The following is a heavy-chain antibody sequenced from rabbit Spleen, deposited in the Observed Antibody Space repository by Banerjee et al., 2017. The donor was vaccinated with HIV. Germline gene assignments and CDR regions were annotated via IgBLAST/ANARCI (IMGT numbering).Heavy chain of an antibody. CDR2: IYIDTGGT. Sequence: QEQLEESGGDLVKPEGSLTLTCTASGFSFSSSYWLCWVRQAPGKGLEWIGCIYIDTGGTDYASWAKGRFTISKTSSTTVTLQMTSLTAADTATYFCARDPTNSGYYNLWGPGTLVTVS. V-gene: IGHV1S45*01. CDR1: GFSFSSSYW. J-gene: IGHJ4*01. CDR3: ARDPTNSGYYNL. D-gene: IGHD1-1*01.